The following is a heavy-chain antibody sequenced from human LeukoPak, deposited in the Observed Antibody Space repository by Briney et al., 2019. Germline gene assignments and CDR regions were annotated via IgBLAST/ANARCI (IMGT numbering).Heavy chain of an antibody. CDR3: ARERYYDILTGYPHNWFDP. D-gene: IGHD3-9*01. CDR1: GYTFTGYY. V-gene: IGHV1-2*02. J-gene: IGHJ5*02. Sequence: ASVKVSCKASGYTFTGYYMHWVRQAPGQGLEWMGWINPNSGGTNYAQKFQGRVTMTRDTSISTAYMELSRLRSDDTAVYYCARERYYDILTGYPHNWFDPWGQGTLVTVSS. CDR2: INPNSGGT.